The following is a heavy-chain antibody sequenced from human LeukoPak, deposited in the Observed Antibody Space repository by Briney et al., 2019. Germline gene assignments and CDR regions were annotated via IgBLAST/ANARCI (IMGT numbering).Heavy chain of an antibody. Sequence: GGSLRLSCAASGFTFSNYNMNWVRQAPGKGLEWVSVISSSSRYMYYADSVKGRFTSSRDNAKNSVCLQMNSLRAEDTAVYYCAKAEGGYYYYGMDVWGQGTTVTVTS. D-gene: IGHD1-14*01. CDR3: AKAEGGYYYYGMDV. CDR1: GFTFSNYN. V-gene: IGHV3-21*01. CDR2: ISSSSRYM. J-gene: IGHJ6*02.